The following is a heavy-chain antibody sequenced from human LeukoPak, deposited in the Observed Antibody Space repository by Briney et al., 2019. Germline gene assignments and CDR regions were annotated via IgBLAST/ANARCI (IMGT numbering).Heavy chain of an antibody. CDR3: ARDPGAAPDY. Sequence: GGSLRLSCAAPGFALSSHWMTWVRQAPGKGLEWVAVIWYDGSNKYYADSVKGRFTISRDNSKNTLYLQMNSLRAEDTAVYYCARDPGAAPDYWGQGTLVTVSS. CDR2: IWYDGSNK. V-gene: IGHV3-33*08. CDR1: GFALSSHW. J-gene: IGHJ4*02.